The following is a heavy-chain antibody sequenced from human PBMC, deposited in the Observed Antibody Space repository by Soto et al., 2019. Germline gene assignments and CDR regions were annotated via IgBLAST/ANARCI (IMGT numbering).Heavy chain of an antibody. CDR3: AKGALQYYDFWSGYPHDYYYGMDV. V-gene: IGHV1-69*13. D-gene: IGHD3-3*01. J-gene: IGHJ6*02. CDR1: GGTFSSYA. Sequence: ASVKVSCKASGGTFSSYAISWVRQAPGQGLEWMGGIIPIFGTANYAQKFQGRVTITADESTSTAYMELSSLRSEDTAVYYCAKGALQYYDFWSGYPHDYYYGMDVWGQGTTVTVSS. CDR2: IIPIFGTA.